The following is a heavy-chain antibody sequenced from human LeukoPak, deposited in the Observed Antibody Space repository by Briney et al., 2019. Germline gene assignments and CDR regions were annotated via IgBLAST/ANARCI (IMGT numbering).Heavy chain of an antibody. D-gene: IGHD3-10*01. CDR1: GGSISSHF. J-gene: IGHJ5*02. CDR3: ARDRAPVTMIRGAPGGFDP. V-gene: IGHV4-59*11. Sequence: SETLSLTCTVSGGSISSHFWSWIRQPPGKGLEWIGYMFYSGSTKYNPSLKSRVTISVDASKNQFSLKLTSVSAADTAVYYCARDRAPVTMIRGAPGGFDPWGQGTLVTVSS. CDR2: MFYSGST.